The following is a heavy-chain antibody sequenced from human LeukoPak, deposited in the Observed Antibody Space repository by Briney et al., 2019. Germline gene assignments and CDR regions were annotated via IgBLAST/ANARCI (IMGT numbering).Heavy chain of an antibody. J-gene: IGHJ4*02. CDR3: ARDQQQLVRVFDY. D-gene: IGHD6-13*01. CDR1: GFTFDDYV. CDR2: ISWNSGSI. V-gene: IGHV3-9*01. Sequence: GGSLRLSCAASGFTFDDYVMHWVRQAPGKGLEWVSGISWNSGSIGYADSVKGRFTISRDNAKNSLYLQMNSLRAEDTAVYYCARDQQQLVRVFDYWGQGTLVTVSS.